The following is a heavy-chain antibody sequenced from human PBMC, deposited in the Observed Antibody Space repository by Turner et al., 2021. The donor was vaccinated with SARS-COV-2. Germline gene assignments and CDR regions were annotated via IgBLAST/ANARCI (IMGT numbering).Heavy chain of an antibody. D-gene: IGHD5-18*01. CDR1: GGSISSSSYS. CDR2: IYDSRNT. J-gene: IGHJ6*02. CDR3: ARLMDTTMDYYGMDV. Sequence: QLHLQVSGPGVVNPSETLSLPCAASGGSISSSSYSWGWIRPPPGTGLVGFGSIYDSRNTYYNPSIKSRVTISVDTSKNQFSLKMSSVTAEDTAVYYCARLMDTTMDYYGMDVWGQGTTVTVSS. V-gene: IGHV4-39*01.